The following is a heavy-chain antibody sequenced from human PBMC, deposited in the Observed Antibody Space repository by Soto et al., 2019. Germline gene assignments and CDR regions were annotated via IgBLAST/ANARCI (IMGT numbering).Heavy chain of an antibody. CDR2: IYTNGDI. CDR1: GASISSSY. CDR3: ARTARLFDY. D-gene: IGHD6-6*01. Sequence: SETLSLTCTASGASISSSYWSWIRQPPGKGLECIGYIYTNGDINYSPSLKSRATISLDTSKNQFSLNLRSVTAADTAVYYCARTARLFDYWGQGTLVTVSS. V-gene: IGHV4-59*01. J-gene: IGHJ4*02.